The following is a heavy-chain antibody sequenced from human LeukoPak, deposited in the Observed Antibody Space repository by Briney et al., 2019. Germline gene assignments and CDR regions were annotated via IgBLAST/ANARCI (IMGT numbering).Heavy chain of an antibody. CDR2: ISTSGGST. J-gene: IGHJ4*02. Sequence: GGSLRLSCAASGFTFSNFWMSWVRQAPGKGLEWVSSISTSGGSTFYADSVKGRFTISRDNSKNTLYLQMNSLRAEDTAVYYCAKGQSSGSYYTGYWGQGTLVTVSS. CDR3: AKGQSSGSYYTGY. D-gene: IGHD3-10*01. CDR1: GFTFSNFW. V-gene: IGHV3-23*01.